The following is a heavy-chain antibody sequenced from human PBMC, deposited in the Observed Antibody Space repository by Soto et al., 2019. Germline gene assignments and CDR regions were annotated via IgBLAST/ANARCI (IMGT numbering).Heavy chain of an antibody. CDR3: AVTVTGSRSPLAH. CDR1: GGTFSSNA. J-gene: IGHJ4*02. CDR2: IIPIYASP. D-gene: IGHD3-9*01. V-gene: IGHV1-69*06. Sequence: QVQLVQSGAEVKKPGSSVKVSCKASGGTFSSNAISWVRQAPGQGLEWMGGIIPIYASPNYAQIFQGRVTVTADKATSTAYLELSRLKFADSAIYYCAVTVTGSRSPLAHWGRGTLVIVSS.